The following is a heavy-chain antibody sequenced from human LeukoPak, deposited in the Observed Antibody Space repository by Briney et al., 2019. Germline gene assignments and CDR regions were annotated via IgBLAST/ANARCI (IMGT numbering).Heavy chain of an antibody. V-gene: IGHV3-30*18. J-gene: IGHJ4*02. CDR3: AKVVLRYFDWLTDY. D-gene: IGHD3-9*01. Sequence: GGSLRLSCAASGFTLSSYGMHWVRQAPGKGLEWVAVISYDGSNKYYADSVKGRFTISRDNSKNTLYLQMNSLRAEDTAVYYCAKVVLRYFDWLTDYWGQGTLVTVSS. CDR1: GFTLSSYG. CDR2: ISYDGSNK.